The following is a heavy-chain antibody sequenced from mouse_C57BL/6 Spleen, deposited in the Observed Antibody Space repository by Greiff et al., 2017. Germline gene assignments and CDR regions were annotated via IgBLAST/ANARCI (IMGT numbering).Heavy chain of an antibody. CDR3: ARLTTTVVAYYFDY. CDR1: GYTFTSYG. D-gene: IGHD1-1*01. V-gene: IGHV1-81*01. CDR2: IYPRSGNT. J-gene: IGHJ2*01. Sequence: VQLQQSGAELARPGASVKLSCKASGYTFTSYGISWVKQRTGQGLEWIGEIYPRSGNTYYNEKFKGKATLTADKSSSTAYMELRSLTSEDSAVYFGARLTTTVVAYYFDYWGQGPTLTVAS.